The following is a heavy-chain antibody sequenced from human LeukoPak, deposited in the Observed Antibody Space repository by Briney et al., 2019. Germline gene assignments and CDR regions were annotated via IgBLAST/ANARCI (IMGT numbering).Heavy chain of an antibody. CDR2: ISWNSGSI. CDR3: AKGSGFDY. D-gene: IGHD3-10*01. J-gene: IGHJ4*02. CDR1: GFTFDDYA. Sequence: GRSLRLSCAASGFTFDDYAMHWVRHAPGKGLEWVSGISWNSGSIGYADSVKGRFTISRDNAKNSLYLQMNSLRAEDTALYYCAKGSGFDYWGQGTLVTVSS. V-gene: IGHV3-9*01.